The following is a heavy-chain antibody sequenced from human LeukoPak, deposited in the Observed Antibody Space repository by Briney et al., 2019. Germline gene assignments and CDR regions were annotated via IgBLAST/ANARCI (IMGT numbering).Heavy chain of an antibody. CDR2: IHPGDSDT. V-gene: IGHV5-51*01. D-gene: IGHD6-19*01. CDR3: ARQKSYSSDLGGY. CDR1: GYSFTSYW. Sequence: GESLKISCKGSGYSFTSYWIGWARQMPGKGLEWMGIIHPGDSDTRYSPSFQGQVTISADKSISTAYLQWSSLKASDTAMYYCARQKSYSSDLGGYWGQGTLVTVSS. J-gene: IGHJ4*02.